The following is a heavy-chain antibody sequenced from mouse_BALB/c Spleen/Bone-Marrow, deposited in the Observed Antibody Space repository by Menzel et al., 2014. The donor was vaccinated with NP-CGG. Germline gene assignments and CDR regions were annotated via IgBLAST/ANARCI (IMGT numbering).Heavy chain of an antibody. CDR3: ALDTPHAMDY. V-gene: IGHV14-3*02. CDR1: GFNIKDTY. CDR2: IDPANGNT. Sequence: EVQLQQSGAELVKPGASVKLSCTASGFNIKDTYMHWVKQRPEQGLEWIGRIDPANGNTKYDPKFQGEATITADTSSNXXXXXLSSLTPQSTAVYYTALDTPHAMDYRGQRAPHTASS. D-gene: IGHD3-2*01. J-gene: IGHJ4*01.